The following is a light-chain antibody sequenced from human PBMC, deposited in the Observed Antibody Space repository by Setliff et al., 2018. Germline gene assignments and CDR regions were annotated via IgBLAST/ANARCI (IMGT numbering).Light chain of an antibody. CDR1: SSDVGRYNF. V-gene: IGLV2-8*01. CDR2: EVN. CDR3: SSYAGNYIYV. J-gene: IGLJ1*01. Sequence: QSALAQPPSASGSPGQSVTISCTGTSSDVGRYNFVSWYQQHPGKAPKLMIYEVNKRPSGVPDRFSGSKSGNTASLTVSGLQAEDEADYYCSSYAGNYIYVFGSGTKVIVL.